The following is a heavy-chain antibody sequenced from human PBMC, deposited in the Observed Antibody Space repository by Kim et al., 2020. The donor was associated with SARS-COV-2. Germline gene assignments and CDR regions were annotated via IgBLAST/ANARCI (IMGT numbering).Heavy chain of an antibody. Sequence: ASVKVSCKASGYTFTVYYLHWVRQAPGQGLDWMGRINPVSGDTHYADKFQGRVTMTKDASITTAYMELSSLRSDDTAIYLCVRDLTATTIGDYFDPWGQGPLGTVSS. J-gene: IGHJ5*02. CDR3: VRDLTATTIGDYFDP. D-gene: IGHD1-7*01. V-gene: IGHV1-2*06. CDR2: INPVSGDT. CDR1: GYTFTVYY.